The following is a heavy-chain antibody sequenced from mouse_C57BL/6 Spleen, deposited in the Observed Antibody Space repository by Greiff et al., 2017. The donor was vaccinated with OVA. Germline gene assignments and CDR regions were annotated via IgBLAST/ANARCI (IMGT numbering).Heavy chain of an antibody. CDR1: GYAFSSYW. D-gene: IGHD1-1*01. J-gene: IGHJ1*03. V-gene: IGHV1-80*01. CDR2: IYPGDGDT. CDR3: ARQGPTGSSHWYFAV. Sequence: QVHVKQSGAELVKPGASVKISCKASGYAFSSYWMNWVKQRPGKGLEWIGQIYPGDGDTNYNGKSNLNSTLTADKSSSTAYMQLSSLTSEDSAVYFGARQGPTGSSHWYFAVWGTGTTVTVSA.